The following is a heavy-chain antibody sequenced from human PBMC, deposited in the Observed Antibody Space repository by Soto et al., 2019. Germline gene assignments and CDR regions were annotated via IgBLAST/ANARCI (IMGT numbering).Heavy chain of an antibody. V-gene: IGHV3-15*01. J-gene: IGHJ3*02. CDR3: TTVSTVTRSGAFDI. CDR1: GFTFIKTW. D-gene: IGHD4-17*01. CDR2: IKSKTDGGTT. Sequence: PGGSPRPSCSPPGFTFIKTWIRWVRPAPREGLEWVGRIKSKTDGGTTDYAAPVKGRFTISRDDSKNTLYLQMNSLKTEDTAVYYCTTVSTVTRSGAFDIWGQGTMVTVSS.